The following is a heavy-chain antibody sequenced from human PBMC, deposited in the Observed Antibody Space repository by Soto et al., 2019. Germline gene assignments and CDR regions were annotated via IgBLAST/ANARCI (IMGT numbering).Heavy chain of an antibody. CDR3: AHTAYYYDSSGPAH. J-gene: IGHJ1*01. CDR2: IYWDDDK. Sequence: QITLKESGPTLVKPTQTLTLTCTFSGFSLSTSGVGVGWIRQPPGKALEWLALIYWDDDKRYSPSLKSRLTITKDTSKHQVVLTMTNMDPVDTATYYCAHTAYYYDSSGPAHWGQGTLVTVSS. D-gene: IGHD3-22*01. CDR1: GFSLSTSGVG. V-gene: IGHV2-5*02.